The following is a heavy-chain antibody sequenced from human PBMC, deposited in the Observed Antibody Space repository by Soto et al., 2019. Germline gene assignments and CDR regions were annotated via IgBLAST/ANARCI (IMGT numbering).Heavy chain of an antibody. D-gene: IGHD5-12*01. CDR1: GFTFSSYW. J-gene: IGHJ4*02. Sequence: GGSLRLSCAASGFTFSSYWMSWVRQAPGKGLEWVANIKQDGSEKYYVDSVKGRFTISRDNAKNSLYLQMNSLRAEDTAVYYCARDPVPPSGYDPYFDYWGQGTLVTVSS. CDR2: IKQDGSEK. CDR3: ARDPVPPSGYDPYFDY. V-gene: IGHV3-7*05.